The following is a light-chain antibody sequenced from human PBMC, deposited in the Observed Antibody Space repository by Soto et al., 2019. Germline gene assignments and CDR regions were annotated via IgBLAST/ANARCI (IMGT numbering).Light chain of an antibody. CDR3: TSSTTSSTQV. CDR1: SSDIGGYNY. CDR2: DVS. V-gene: IGLV2-14*01. J-gene: IGLJ2*01. Sequence: QSALTQPASVSGSPGQSITISCTGTSSDIGGYNYVSWYQQYPDKAPKLMIYDVSDRPSGVSNLFSGSKSGDTASLTISGLQAEDEADYYCTSSTTSSTQVFGGGTKLTVL.